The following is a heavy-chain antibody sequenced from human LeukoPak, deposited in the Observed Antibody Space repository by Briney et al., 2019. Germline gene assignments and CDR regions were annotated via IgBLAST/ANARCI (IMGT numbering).Heavy chain of an antibody. D-gene: IGHD6-6*01. J-gene: IGHJ4*02. V-gene: IGHV3-30*02. CDR2: IRYDGSPK. CDR3: ARGHQVAARPVDY. CDR1: GFTFTNYG. Sequence: GGSLRLSCTASGFTFTNYGMHWVRQAPGKGLEWVAFIRYDGSPKYYADSVKGRFTISRDNSKNTLYLQMNSLRAEDTAVYYCARGHQVAARPVDYWGQGTLVTVSS.